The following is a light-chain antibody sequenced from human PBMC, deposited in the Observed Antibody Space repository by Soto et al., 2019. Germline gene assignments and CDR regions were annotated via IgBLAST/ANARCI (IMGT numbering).Light chain of an antibody. CDR1: SSNIGNNA. V-gene: IGLV1-36*01. CDR2: YDD. CDR3: AAWDDTLNGPV. Sequence: QSVLTQPPSVSGAPRQRVTISCSGSSSNIGNNAVNWYQQLPGKAPRLLVHYDDRVASGVSDRFSGSKSGTSASLAISGLQSEDEADYYCAAWDDTLNGPVFGGRTKLTVL. J-gene: IGLJ3*02.